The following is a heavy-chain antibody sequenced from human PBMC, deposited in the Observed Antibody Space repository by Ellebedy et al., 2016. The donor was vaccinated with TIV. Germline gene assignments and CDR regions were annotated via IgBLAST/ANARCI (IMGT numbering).Heavy chain of an antibody. CDR2: ISYDGSNK. Sequence: GESLKISCAASGFTFSSYAMHWVRQAPGKGLEWVVVISYDGSNKYYADYVKGRFTIYRDNSKKTLYLQMNSLGAEDTAVYYCARDPPADRLSTWCWGQGTLVTVSS. J-gene: IGHJ4*02. CDR1: GFTFSSYA. CDR3: ARDPPADRLSTWC. V-gene: IGHV3-30-3*01. D-gene: IGHD2-8*01.